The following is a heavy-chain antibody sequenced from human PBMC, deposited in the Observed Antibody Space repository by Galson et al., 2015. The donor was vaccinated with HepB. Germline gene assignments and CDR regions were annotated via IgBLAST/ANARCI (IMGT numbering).Heavy chain of an antibody. J-gene: IGHJ5*02. D-gene: IGHD6-19*01. CDR2: IQRDGGII. CDR3: ARELAVAGSYFDP. CDR1: GFTFSSYW. Sequence: SLRLSCAASGFTFSSYWMHWVRQAPGKGPVWVSRIQRDGGIISYADSVKGRFTISRDNSKSTLYLQMNSLRAEDTAVYYCARELAVAGSYFDPWGQGTLVTVPS. V-gene: IGHV3-74*01.